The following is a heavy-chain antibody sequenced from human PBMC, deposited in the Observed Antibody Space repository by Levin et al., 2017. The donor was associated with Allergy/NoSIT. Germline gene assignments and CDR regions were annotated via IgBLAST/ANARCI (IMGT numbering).Heavy chain of an antibody. CDR2: FDPEDGET. V-gene: IGHV1-24*01. D-gene: IGHD6-13*01. CDR1: GYTLTELS. Sequence: ASVKVSCKVSGYTLTELSMHWVRQAPGKGLEWMGGFDPEDGETIYAQKFQGRVTMTEDTSTDTAYMELSSLRSEDTAVYYCATLDSYSSSWYPRYFDRWGRGTLVTVSS. J-gene: IGHJ2*01. CDR3: ATLDSYSSSWYPRYFDR.